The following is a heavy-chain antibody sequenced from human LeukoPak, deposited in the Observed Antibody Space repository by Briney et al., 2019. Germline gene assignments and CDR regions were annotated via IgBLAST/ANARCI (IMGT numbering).Heavy chain of an antibody. Sequence: TSETLSLTCTVSGGSISSYYWSWIRQPPGKGLEWIGYIYYTGSTNYNPSLKSRVTISVDTSKNQFSLKLSSVTAADTAVYYCARDHYDSSGYFVPFDFWGQGTLVTVSS. CDR2: IYYTGST. CDR1: GGSISSYY. D-gene: IGHD3-22*01. V-gene: IGHV4-59*01. J-gene: IGHJ4*02. CDR3: ARDHYDSSGYFVPFDF.